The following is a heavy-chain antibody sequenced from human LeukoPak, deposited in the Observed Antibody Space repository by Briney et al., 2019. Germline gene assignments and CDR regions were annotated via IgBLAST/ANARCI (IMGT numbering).Heavy chain of an antibody. V-gene: IGHV2-70*11. CDR1: GFSLSTSGLC. J-gene: IGHJ4*02. CDR3: ARIRRGYSYGFVDY. CDR2: IDWDDDK. Sequence: SGPALVKPTQTLTLTCTFSGFSLSTSGLCVSWIRQPPGKALEWLARIDWDDDKYYSTSLKTRLAISKDTSKNQVVLTMTNMDPVDTATYYCARIRRGYSYGFVDYWGQGTLVTVSS. D-gene: IGHD5-18*01.